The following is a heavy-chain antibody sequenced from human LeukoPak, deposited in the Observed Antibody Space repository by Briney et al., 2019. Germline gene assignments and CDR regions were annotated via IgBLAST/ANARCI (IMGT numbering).Heavy chain of an antibody. CDR3: ASDYYDSSGYYSGY. D-gene: IGHD3-22*01. CDR2: INPNSGGT. Sequence: ASVKVSCKASGYTFTGYYMHWVRQAPGQGLEWMGWINPNSGGTNYAQKFQGRVTMTRGTSISTAYMELSRLRSDDTAVYYCASDYYDSSGYYSGYWGQGTLVTVSS. J-gene: IGHJ4*02. CDR1: GYTFTGYY. V-gene: IGHV1-2*02.